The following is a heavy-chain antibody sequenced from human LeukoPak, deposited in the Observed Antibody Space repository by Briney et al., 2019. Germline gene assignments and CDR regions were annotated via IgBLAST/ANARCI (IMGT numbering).Heavy chain of an antibody. J-gene: IGHJ6*02. Sequence: PGGSLRLSCAASGFTFSSYSMNWVRQAPGTGLEWVSYISSSGSTIYYADSVKGRFTISRDNAKNSLYLQMNSLRAEDTAVYYCARSGRLGGSIGLDVWGQGTTVTVSS. V-gene: IGHV3-48*04. CDR2: ISSSGSTI. CDR3: ARSGRLGGSIGLDV. D-gene: IGHD5-12*01. CDR1: GFTFSSYS.